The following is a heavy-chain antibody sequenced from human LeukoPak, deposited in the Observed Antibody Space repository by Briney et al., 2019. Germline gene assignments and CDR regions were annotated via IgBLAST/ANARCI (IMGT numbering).Heavy chain of an antibody. J-gene: IGHJ4*02. Sequence: PSQTLSLTCTVSGGSISSGDYYWSWIRQPPGKGLEWIGYIYYSGSTYYNPSLKSRVTISVDTSKNQFSLKLGSVTAADTAVYYCARKEQLADYFDYWGQGTLVTVSS. CDR2: IYYSGST. V-gene: IGHV4-30-4*08. CDR3: ARKEQLADYFDY. CDR1: GGSISSGDYY. D-gene: IGHD6-6*01.